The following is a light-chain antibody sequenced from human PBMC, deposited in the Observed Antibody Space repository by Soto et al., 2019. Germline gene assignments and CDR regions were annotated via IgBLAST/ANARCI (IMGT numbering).Light chain of an antibody. CDR1: QSVSTY. CDR3: QQRDSWWT. J-gene: IGKJ1*01. V-gene: IGKV3-11*01. CDR2: GAS. Sequence: EIVFTQSPATLSLSPGEGATLSCRASQSVSTYLAWYQQKPGQAPRLLIYGASNRATGVAARFSGSGSGTDFTLTISSLEPEDSAVYYCQQRDSWWTFGQGTKVDI.